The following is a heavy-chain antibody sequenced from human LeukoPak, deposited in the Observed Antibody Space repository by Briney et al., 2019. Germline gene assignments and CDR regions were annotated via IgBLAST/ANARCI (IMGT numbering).Heavy chain of an antibody. CDR1: GYTFTSYG. D-gene: IGHD6-13*01. V-gene: IGHV1-18*01. J-gene: IGHJ5*02. Sequence: ASVKVSCKASGYTFTSYGISWVRQAPGQGLEWMGWISGYNGNTNYAQKLQGRVTMTTDTSTSTAYMELRSLRSDDTAVYYCAREVPSLIAAAGTVVFGWFDPWGQGTLVTVSS. CDR3: AREVPSLIAAAGTVVFGWFDP. CDR2: ISGYNGNT.